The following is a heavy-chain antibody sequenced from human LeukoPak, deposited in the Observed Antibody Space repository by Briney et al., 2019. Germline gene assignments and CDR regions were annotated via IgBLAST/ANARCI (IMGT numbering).Heavy chain of an antibody. J-gene: IGHJ4*02. Sequence: PSETLSLTCAVYGGSFSGYYWSWIRQPPGKGLEWIGEINHSGSTNYNPSLKSRVTISVDTSKNQFSLRLSSVTAADTAVYYCARGQGGSYYIDYWGQGTLVTVSS. CDR1: GGSFSGYY. V-gene: IGHV4-34*01. CDR2: INHSGST. D-gene: IGHD1-26*01. CDR3: ARGQGGSYYIDY.